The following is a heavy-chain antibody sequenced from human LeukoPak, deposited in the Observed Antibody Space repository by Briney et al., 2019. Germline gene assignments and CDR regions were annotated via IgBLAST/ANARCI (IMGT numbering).Heavy chain of an antibody. CDR1: GYTFTGYY. D-gene: IGHD3-9*01. J-gene: IGHJ4*02. CDR3: ASYDILTGSLRDY. Sequence: EASVKVSCKASGYTFTGYYMHWVRQAPGQGLEWMGWISAYNGNTNYAQKLQGRVTMTTDTSTSTAYMELRSLRSDDTAVYYCASYDILTGSLRDYWGQGTLVTVSS. CDR2: ISAYNGNT. V-gene: IGHV1-18*04.